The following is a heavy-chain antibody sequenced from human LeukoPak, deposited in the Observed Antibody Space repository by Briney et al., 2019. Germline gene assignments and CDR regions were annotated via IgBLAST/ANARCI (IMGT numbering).Heavy chain of an antibody. CDR2: IYHRGTT. J-gene: IGHJ4*02. CDR1: GTSIMSSHW. Sequence: SETLSLTCGVYGTSIMSSHWWSWARQPPGKGLEWIGEIYHRGTTNYNPSLKGRDTMSLDISNNQISLHLTSVTAADTAVYYCATYFYGDYAVYYFDYWGQGTLVTVSS. D-gene: IGHD4-17*01. CDR3: ATYFYGDYAVYYFDY. V-gene: IGHV4-4*02.